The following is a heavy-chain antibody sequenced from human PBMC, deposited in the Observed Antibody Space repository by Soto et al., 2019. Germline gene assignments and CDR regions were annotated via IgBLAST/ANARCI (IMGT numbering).Heavy chain of an antibody. CDR2: ISWNGGSV. D-gene: IGHD1-26*01. CDR1: GFTFDHYA. J-gene: IGHJ4*02. Sequence: EVQLVESGGGLVQPGRSLRLSCAASGFTFDHYAMHWVRQVPGKGLEWVSGISWNGGSVGYADSVKGRFTISRDNAKNSLFLQMNGLRVEDTALYYWAKGATTTTLKCFDSWGQGTLVTVSS. V-gene: IGHV3-9*01. CDR3: AKGATTTTLKCFDS.